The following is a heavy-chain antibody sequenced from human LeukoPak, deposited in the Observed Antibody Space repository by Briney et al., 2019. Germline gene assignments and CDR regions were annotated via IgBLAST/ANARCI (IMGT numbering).Heavy chain of an antibody. Sequence: GGSLRLSCAASGLTFSSYAMSWVRQAPGKGLEWVSAISGSGGSTYYADSVKGQFTISRDNSKNTLYLQMNSLRAEDTAVYYCSSTSLAWAGFDYWGQGTLVTVSS. CDR2: ISGSGGST. CDR3: SSTSLAWAGFDY. J-gene: IGHJ4*02. D-gene: IGHD2-2*01. V-gene: IGHV3-23*01. CDR1: GLTFSSYA.